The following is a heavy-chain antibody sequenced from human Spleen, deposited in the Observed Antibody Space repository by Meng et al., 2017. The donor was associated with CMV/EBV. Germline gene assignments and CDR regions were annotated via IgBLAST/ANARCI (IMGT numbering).Heavy chain of an antibody. V-gene: IGHV3-48*03. J-gene: IGHJ4*02. CDR3: AKCRSGIAAALNY. D-gene: IGHD6-13*01. Sequence: GESLKISCAVSGFTFSTYEMNWVRQAPGKGLEWVSYISTGGTTIYYADSVKGRFTISRDNAKNSLYLQMNSLRAEDTAVYYCAKCRSGIAAALNYWGQGTLVTVSS. CDR1: GFTFSTYE. CDR2: ISTGGTTI.